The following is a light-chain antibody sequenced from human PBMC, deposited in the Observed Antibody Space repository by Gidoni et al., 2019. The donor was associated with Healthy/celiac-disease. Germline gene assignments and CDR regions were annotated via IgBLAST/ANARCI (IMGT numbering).Light chain of an antibody. CDR3: QQANSFPPT. Sequence: IQMTQSPSSVSASVGDRVTITCRASQGISSWLALYQQKPGKAPKLLIYAASSLQSGVPSRFSGSGSGTDFTLTISSLQPEDFATYYCQQANSFPPTFGGGTKVEIK. V-gene: IGKV1-12*01. CDR2: AAS. J-gene: IGKJ4*01. CDR1: QGISSW.